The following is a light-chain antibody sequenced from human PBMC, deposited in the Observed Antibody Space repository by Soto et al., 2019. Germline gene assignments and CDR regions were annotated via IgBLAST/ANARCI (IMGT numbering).Light chain of an antibody. J-gene: IGKJ1*01. V-gene: IGKV3-15*01. CDR2: GAS. Sequence: EILLTQSPATLSVSPGERATLSCRASQSVSSDLAWYQQKPGQPPRLLIYGASARATGIPARFSGSGSGTEFTLTISSLQSEDFALYFCQQYNNWPTFGQGTKVEIK. CDR3: QQYNNWPT. CDR1: QSVSSD.